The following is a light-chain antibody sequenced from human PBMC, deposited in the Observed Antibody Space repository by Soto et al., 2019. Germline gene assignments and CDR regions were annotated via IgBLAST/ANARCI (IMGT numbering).Light chain of an antibody. J-gene: IGLJ1*01. CDR1: ISDFVIYNY. Sequence: QSALTQPASVSGSPGQSITISCTGTISDFVIYNYVSWYQQHPGKAPKLMLYGVSNRPSGVSNRFSGSKSDNTASLTISGLQAEDEADYYCSSHTTSSALQVFGTGTKLTVL. CDR2: GVS. CDR3: SSHTTSSALQV. V-gene: IGLV2-14*01.